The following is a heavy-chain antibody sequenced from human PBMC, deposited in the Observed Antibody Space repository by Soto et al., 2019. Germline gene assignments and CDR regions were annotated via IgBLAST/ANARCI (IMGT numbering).Heavy chain of an antibody. CDR1: GASISSSSYY. V-gene: IGHV4-39*01. J-gene: IGHJ6*02. CDR2: IYYSGST. D-gene: IGHD1-7*01. Sequence: QLQLHESGPGLVKPSETLSLTCTVSGASISSSSYYWGWIRQPPGKGLEWIGSIYYSGSTYYNPSLKSRVTISVDMSKNQFSLKLSSVTAADTALYYCARLHAGTTYYYYGMDVWGQGTTVTVSS. CDR3: ARLHAGTTYYYYGMDV.